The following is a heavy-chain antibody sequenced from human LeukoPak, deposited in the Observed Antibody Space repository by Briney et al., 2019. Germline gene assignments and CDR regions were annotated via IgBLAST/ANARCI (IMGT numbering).Heavy chain of an antibody. D-gene: IGHD6-6*01. CDR2: INHSGST. CDR1: GGSFSGYY. V-gene: IGHV4-34*01. Sequence: SETLSLTCAVYGGSFSGYYWSWIRQPPGKGLEWIGEINHSGSTNYNPSLKSRVTISVDTSKNQFSLKLSSVTAADTAVYYCARKSSAARRRDWFDPWGQGTLVTVSS. CDR3: ARKSSAARRRDWFDP. J-gene: IGHJ5*02.